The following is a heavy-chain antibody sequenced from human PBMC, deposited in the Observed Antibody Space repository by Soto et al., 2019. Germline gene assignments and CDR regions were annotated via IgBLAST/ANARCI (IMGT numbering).Heavy chain of an antibody. CDR1: GSSISSYY. J-gene: IGHJ5*02. D-gene: IGHD3-3*01. CDR3: ARDHSAYYDFWSGYSTPNAWFDP. V-gene: IGHV4-59*01. Sequence: SETLSLTCTVSGSSISSYYWSWIRQPPGKGLECIGYIYYSGSTNYNPSLKSRVTISVDTSKNQFSLKLSSVTAADTAVYYCARDHSAYYDFWSGYSTPNAWFDPWGQGTLVTVS. CDR2: IYYSGST.